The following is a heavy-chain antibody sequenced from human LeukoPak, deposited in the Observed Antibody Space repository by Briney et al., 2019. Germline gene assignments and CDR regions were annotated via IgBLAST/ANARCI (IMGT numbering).Heavy chain of an antibody. Sequence: SETLSLTCAVYGGSFSGYYWSWIRQPPGKGLEWIGYIYYSGSTHYNPSLKSRVTISVDTSKDQFSLKLSSVTAADTAVYYCARTEESGYSYRYFGYYYYMDVWGKGTTVTVSS. CDR2: IYYSGST. J-gene: IGHJ6*03. D-gene: IGHD5-18*01. CDR3: ARTEESGYSYRYFGYYYYMDV. CDR1: GGSFSGYY. V-gene: IGHV4-59*01.